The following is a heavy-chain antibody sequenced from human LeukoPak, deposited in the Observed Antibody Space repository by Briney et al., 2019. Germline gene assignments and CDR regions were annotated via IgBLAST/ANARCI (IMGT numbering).Heavy chain of an antibody. V-gene: IGHV1-2*02. J-gene: IGHJ4*02. CDR1: GYTFTGYY. Sequence: ASVKVSCKASGYTFTGYYIHWVRQAPGQGLEWMGWINPNSGGTNYAQKFQGRVTMARDTSISTAYMELSRLRSDDTAVYYCARGARRRYYGSGSYIIDYDYWGQGTLVTVSS. CDR2: INPNSGGT. CDR3: ARGARRRYYGSGSYIIDYDY. D-gene: IGHD3-10*01.